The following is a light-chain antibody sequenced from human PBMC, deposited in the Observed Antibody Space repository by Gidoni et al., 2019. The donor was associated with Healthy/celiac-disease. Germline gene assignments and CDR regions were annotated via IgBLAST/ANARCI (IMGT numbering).Light chain of an antibody. CDR2: DAS. Sequence: EIVLTQSPATLSLPPGERATLSCRASQSVSSYLAWYQQKPGQAPRLLIYDASNRATGIPARFSGSGSGTDFTLTISSLEPEDFAVYYCQQRSNWPLTFGKGTRLEIK. CDR1: QSVSSY. CDR3: QQRSNWPLT. J-gene: IGKJ5*01. V-gene: IGKV3-11*01.